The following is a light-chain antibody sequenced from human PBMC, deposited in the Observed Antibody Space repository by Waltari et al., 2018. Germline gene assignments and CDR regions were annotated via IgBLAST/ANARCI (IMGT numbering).Light chain of an antibody. CDR3: SSYTSSSTWV. CDR2: EVS. J-gene: IGLJ3*02. Sequence: QSALTQPASVSGSPGQSITISCTGTSSDVGGYNYVSWYQQHPGKAPKPMIYEVSNRPSGFSTRFSGSKSGNTASLTISGLQAEDEADYYCSSYTSSSTWVFGGGTKLTVL. CDR1: SSDVGGYNY. V-gene: IGLV2-14*01.